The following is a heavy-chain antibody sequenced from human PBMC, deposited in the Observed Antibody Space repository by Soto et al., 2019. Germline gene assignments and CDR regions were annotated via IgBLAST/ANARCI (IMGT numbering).Heavy chain of an antibody. Sequence: PGGSLRLSCVASGFTFNTYAMSWVRQAPGKGLEWVSALSPSGGETYYADSVKGRFTISRDNVKNTLSLQMNSLRPEDTAVYYCAKMQQSNGMDVWGQGTTVTVSS. CDR3: AKMQQSNGMDV. V-gene: IGHV3-23*01. CDR1: GFTFNTYA. J-gene: IGHJ6*02. D-gene: IGHD4-4*01. CDR2: LSPSGGET.